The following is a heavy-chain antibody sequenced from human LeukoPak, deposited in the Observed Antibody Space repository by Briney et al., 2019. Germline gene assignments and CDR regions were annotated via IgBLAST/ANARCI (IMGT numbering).Heavy chain of an antibody. J-gene: IGHJ4*01. CDR3: ARMTASGGSCYSCYFDY. Sequence: PGGSLRLSCAASGFTVSSYYMSCVRQAPGKGLEWVSVIYSGGSTYYADSVKGRFTISRDNSKNTLYLQMNSLRAEDTAVYYCARMTASGGSCYSCYFDYWGHGTLVTVSS. D-gene: IGHD2-15*01. V-gene: IGHV3-53*01. CDR2: IYSGGST. CDR1: GFTVSSYY.